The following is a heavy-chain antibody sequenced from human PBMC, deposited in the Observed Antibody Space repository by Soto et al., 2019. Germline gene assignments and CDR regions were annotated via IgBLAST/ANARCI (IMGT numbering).Heavy chain of an antibody. J-gene: IGHJ6*02. CDR1: GYSFTSYW. CDR2: IDPSDSYT. Sequence: LGESLKISCKGSGYSFTSYWISWVRQMPGKGLEWMGRIDPSDSYTNYSPSFQGHVTISADKSISTAYLQWSSLKASDTAMYYCARLAYYDSSGYYSPNYYYYGMDVWGQGTTVTVSS. CDR3: ARLAYYDSSGYYSPNYYYYGMDV. V-gene: IGHV5-10-1*01. D-gene: IGHD3-22*01.